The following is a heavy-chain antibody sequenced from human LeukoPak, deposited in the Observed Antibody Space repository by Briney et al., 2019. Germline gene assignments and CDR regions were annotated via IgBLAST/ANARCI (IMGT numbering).Heavy chain of an antibody. CDR1: GYSFTSYW. Sequence: GESLKISCKGSGYSFTSYWIGGVRQMPGKGLELMGIIYPGDSDTRYSPSFQGQVTISADKSISTAYLQWSSLKASDTAMYYCARLVHYDFWSGLDDYWGQGTLVTVSS. V-gene: IGHV5-51*01. CDR3: ARLVHYDFWSGLDDY. J-gene: IGHJ4*02. CDR2: IYPGDSDT. D-gene: IGHD3-3*01.